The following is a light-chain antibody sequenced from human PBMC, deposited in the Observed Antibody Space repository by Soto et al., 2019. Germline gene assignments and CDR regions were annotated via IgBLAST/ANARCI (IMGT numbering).Light chain of an antibody. V-gene: IGKV3D-15*01. CDR1: QSINRD. CDR2: GAS. Sequence: EIVMTQSPATLSVSPGDSATLSCRASQSINRDLAWYVQKPGQAPRRVIYGASTWGTGVPPRFTGSGSGTEFNLTISGLQSADFAVSYCQQYNSWPITFGQGTQLE. CDR3: QQYNSWPIT. J-gene: IGKJ5*01.